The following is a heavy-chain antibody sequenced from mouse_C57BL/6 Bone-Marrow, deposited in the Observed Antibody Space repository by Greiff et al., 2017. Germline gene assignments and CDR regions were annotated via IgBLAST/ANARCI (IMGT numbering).Heavy chain of an antibody. CDR2: IYPSDSDT. CDR1: GYTFTSYC. J-gene: IGHJ1*03. D-gene: IGHD1-1*01. V-gene: IGHV1-61*01. CDR3: ASTDYTGSSYVGYFDV. Sequence: QVQLQQPGAELVRPGSSVKLSCKASGYTFTSYCMDWVKQRPGQGLEWIGNIYPSDSDTHYNQKFKDKATLTVDKASSTSYMQLCCLTSGVSAVYYGASTDYTGSSYVGYFDVWGTGTTVTVSS.